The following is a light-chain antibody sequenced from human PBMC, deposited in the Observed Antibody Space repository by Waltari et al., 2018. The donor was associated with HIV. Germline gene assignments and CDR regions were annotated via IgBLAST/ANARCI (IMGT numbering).Light chain of an antibody. J-gene: IGLJ3*02. CDR1: SSDIGAYDS. CDR3: SSYGDSLRVL. CDR2: EVT. Sequence: QSALTQPPSASGSLGQSVTISCTGSSSDIGAYDSVSWFQQHPRSAPKLLLYEVTSRPSTVSDRFSGSSSGSTAFLTVAGLQPDDEATYFCSSYGDSLRVLFGGGTNVTVL. V-gene: IGLV2-8*01.